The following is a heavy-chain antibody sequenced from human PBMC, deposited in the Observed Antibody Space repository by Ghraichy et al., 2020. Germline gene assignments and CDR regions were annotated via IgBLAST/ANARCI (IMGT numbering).Heavy chain of an antibody. J-gene: IGHJ5*02. D-gene: IGHD6-19*01. CDR2: IYYSGST. Sequence: SETLSLTCTVSGGSISSSSYYWGWIRQPPGKGLEWIRSIYYSGSTYYNPSLKSRVTISVDTSKNQFSLKLSSVTAADTAVYYCARQRQWLVRAWGQGTLVTVSS. CDR3: ARQRQWLVRA. CDR1: GGSISSSSYY. V-gene: IGHV4-39*01.